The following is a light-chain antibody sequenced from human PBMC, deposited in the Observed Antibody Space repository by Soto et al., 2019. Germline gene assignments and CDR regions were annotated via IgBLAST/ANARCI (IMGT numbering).Light chain of an antibody. Sequence: QSVLTQPPSASGSPGQSVAISCTGTSSDVGGYNYVSWYQQHPGKAPKLMIYEVNKRPSGVPDRFSGSKSGNTASLTVSGLQAEDEADYYCSSYAGSSNVFGT. V-gene: IGLV2-8*01. CDR3: SSYAGSSNV. CDR2: EVN. CDR1: SSDVGGYNY. J-gene: IGLJ1*01.